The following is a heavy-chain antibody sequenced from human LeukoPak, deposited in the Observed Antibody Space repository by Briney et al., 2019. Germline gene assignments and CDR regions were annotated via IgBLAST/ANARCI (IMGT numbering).Heavy chain of an antibody. D-gene: IGHD3-22*01. CDR1: GFAFSSYS. J-gene: IGHJ6*02. Sequence: GGSLRLSCAASGFAFSSYSMSWVRQAPGKGLEWVSSISSSSSNTYYADSVKGRFTISRDNAKNSLYLQMNSLRAEDTAVYYCARWGLSYESSGLDVWGQGTTVTVSS. V-gene: IGHV3-21*01. CDR3: ARWGLSYESSGLDV. CDR2: ISSSSSNT.